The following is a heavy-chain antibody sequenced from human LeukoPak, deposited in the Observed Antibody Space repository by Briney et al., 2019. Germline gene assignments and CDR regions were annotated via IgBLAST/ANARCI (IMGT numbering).Heavy chain of an antibody. CDR1: GGSLSSGGYY. D-gene: IGHD3-22*01. J-gene: IGHJ4*02. Sequence: PSETLSLTCTVSGGSLSSGGYYWSWLRQHPGTGLEWVGYIYYSGSTYYNPSLKSRVTISVDTSRNQFSLKLSSVTAADTAVYYCARDSLYYDSSGGYFDYWGQGTLVTVSS. CDR2: IYYSGST. V-gene: IGHV4-31*03. CDR3: ARDSLYYDSSGGYFDY.